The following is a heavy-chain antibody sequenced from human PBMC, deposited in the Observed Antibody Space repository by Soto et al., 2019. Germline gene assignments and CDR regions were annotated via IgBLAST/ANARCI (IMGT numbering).Heavy chain of an antibody. CDR2: IFSSGES. CDR1: GFTVSSTY. CDR3: AGGGIGMVRTFDQ. V-gene: IGHV3-53*01. J-gene: IGHJ4*02. D-gene: IGHD3-10*01. Sequence: EVQLVESGGGLLQPGGSLRLSCAASGFTVSSTYMSWVRQAPGKGLEWVSIIFSSGESFYADSVKGRFTISRDSSDNTVYLQMNSLKAEDTAVYYCAGGGIGMVRTFDQWGQGTLVTVSS.